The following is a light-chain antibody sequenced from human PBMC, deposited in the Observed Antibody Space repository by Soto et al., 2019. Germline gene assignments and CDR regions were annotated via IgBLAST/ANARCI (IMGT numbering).Light chain of an antibody. CDR1: QDISNY. Sequence: DIQMTQSPSSLSASVGDRVTITCQSSQDISNYLNWYQQKTGKAPKLLIYDASNLETGVPSRFSGSGSGTDFTFTISSLQPEDIATYYCQQYDNLRYTFGHGTKLEIK. CDR2: DAS. CDR3: QQYDNLRYT. J-gene: IGKJ2*01. V-gene: IGKV1-33*01.